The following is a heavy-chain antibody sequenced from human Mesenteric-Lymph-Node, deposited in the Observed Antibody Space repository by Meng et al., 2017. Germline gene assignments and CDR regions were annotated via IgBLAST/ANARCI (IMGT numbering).Heavy chain of an antibody. D-gene: IGHD2-21*02. CDR2: ISSSSSYI. CDR3: ATSRLAYCGGDCYSSAFDI. CDR1: GFTFSSYS. V-gene: IGHV3-21*01. J-gene: IGHJ3*02. Sequence: GGSLRLSCAASGFTFSSYSMNWVRQAPGKGLEWVSSISSSSSYIYYEDSVKGRFTISRDNAKNSLYLQMNSLRAEDTAVYYCATSRLAYCGGDCYSSAFDIWGQGTMVTVSS.